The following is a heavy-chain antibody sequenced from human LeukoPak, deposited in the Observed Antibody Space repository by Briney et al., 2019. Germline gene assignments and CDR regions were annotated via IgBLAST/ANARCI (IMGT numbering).Heavy chain of an antibody. CDR2: IRTQTYGETR. CDR1: GFTFGDYA. D-gene: IGHD1-26*01. J-gene: IGHJ4*02. CDR3: TLWREDSAGFSPLDF. Sequence: GGSLRLSCTGSGFTFGDYALTWVRQAPGKGLEWVGLIRTQTYGETREYAASVKGRFSFSRDDSKNITYLRMSSLKTEDTATCYCTLWREDSAGFSPLDFWGQGTLVTVSS. V-gene: IGHV3-49*04.